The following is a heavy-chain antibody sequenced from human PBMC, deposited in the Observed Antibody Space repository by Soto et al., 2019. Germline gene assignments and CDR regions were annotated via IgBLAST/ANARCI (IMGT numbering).Heavy chain of an antibody. CDR3: ASLYDFWSGFRRGWGYYYGMGV. J-gene: IGHJ6*01. V-gene: IGHV4-34*01. Sequence: SETLSLTCAVYGGSFSGYYWSWIRQPPGKGLEWIGEINHSGSTNYNPSLKSRVTISVDTSKNQFSLKLSSVTAADTAVYYCASLYDFWSGFRRGWGYYYGMGVWGQGTTITVSS. CDR2: INHSGST. D-gene: IGHD3-3*01. CDR1: GGSFSGYY.